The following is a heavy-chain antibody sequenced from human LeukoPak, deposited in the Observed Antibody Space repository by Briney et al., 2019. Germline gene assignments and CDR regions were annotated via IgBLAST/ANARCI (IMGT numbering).Heavy chain of an antibody. CDR2: INHSGST. CDR3: ARGQVATIPYYYYYMDV. CDR1: GGSFSGYY. Sequence: PSETLSLTCAVYGGSFSGYYWSWLRQPPGKGLEWIGEINHSGSTNYNPSLKSRVTMSVDTSKNQFSLKLSSVTAADTAVYYCARGQVATIPYYYYYMDVWGKGTTVTVSS. D-gene: IGHD5-12*01. V-gene: IGHV4-34*01. J-gene: IGHJ6*03.